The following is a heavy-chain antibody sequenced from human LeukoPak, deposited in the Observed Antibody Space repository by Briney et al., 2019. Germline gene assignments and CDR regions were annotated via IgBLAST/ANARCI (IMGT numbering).Heavy chain of an antibody. D-gene: IGHD3-16*02. V-gene: IGHV3-7*01. J-gene: IGHJ4*02. CDR1: GFTFSSYA. CDR3: ARDGALRLGELSSDFDH. CDR2: IKQDGSEK. Sequence: SGGSLRLSCAASGFTFSSYAMSWVRQAPGKGLEWVANIKQDGSEKYYVDSVKGRFTISRDNAKSSLYLQMNSLRAEDTAVYYCARDGALRLGELSSDFDHWGQGTLVTVSS.